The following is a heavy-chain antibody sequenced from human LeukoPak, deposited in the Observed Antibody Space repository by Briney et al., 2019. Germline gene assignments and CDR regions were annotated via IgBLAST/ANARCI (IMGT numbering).Heavy chain of an antibody. CDR2: INPNSGGT. CDR1: GYTFTGYY. CDR3: ASPGSSSSRDYYYYMDV. Sequence: EASVKVSCKASGYTFTGYYMHWVRQAPGQGLEWMGWINPNSGGTNYAQKFQGRVTMTRDTSISTAYMELSRLRSDDTAVYYWASPGSSSSRDYYYYMDVWGKGTTVTVSS. V-gene: IGHV1-2*02. D-gene: IGHD6-6*01. J-gene: IGHJ6*03.